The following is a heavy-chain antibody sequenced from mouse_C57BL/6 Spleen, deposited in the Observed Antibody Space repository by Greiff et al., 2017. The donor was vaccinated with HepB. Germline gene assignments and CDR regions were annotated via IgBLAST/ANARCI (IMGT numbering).Heavy chain of an antibody. V-gene: IGHV14-4*01. CDR2: IDPENGDT. D-gene: IGHD1-1*01. Sequence: VQLQQSGAELVRPGASVKLSCTASGFNIKDDYMHWVKQRPEQGLEWIGWIDPENGDTEYASKFQGKAIITADTSSNTAYLQLSSLTSEDTAVYYCTYYYGSSPFAYWGQGTLVTVSA. CDR3: TYYYGSSPFAY. CDR1: GFNIKDDY. J-gene: IGHJ3*01.